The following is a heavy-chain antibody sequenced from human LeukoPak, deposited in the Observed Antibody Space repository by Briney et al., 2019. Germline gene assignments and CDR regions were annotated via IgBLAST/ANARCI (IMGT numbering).Heavy chain of an antibody. CDR2: IIPIFGTA. J-gene: IGHJ5*02. V-gene: IGHV1-69*06. D-gene: IGHD2-15*01. CDR1: GGTFSSYA. Sequence: KISCKGSGGTFSSYAISWVRQAPGQGLEWMGGIIPIFGTANYAQKFQGRVTITADKSTSTAHMELSSLRSEDTAVYYCARGVVAAFIWWFDPWGQGTLVTVSS. CDR3: ARGVVAAFIWWFDP.